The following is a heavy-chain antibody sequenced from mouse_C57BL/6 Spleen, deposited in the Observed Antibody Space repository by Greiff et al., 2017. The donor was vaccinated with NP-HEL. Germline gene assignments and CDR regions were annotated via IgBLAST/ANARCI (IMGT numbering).Heavy chain of an antibody. Sequence: VQLKESGAELVKPGASVKLSCTASGFNIKDYYMHWVKQRTEQGLEWIGRIDPEDGETKYAPKFQGKATITADTSSNTAYLQLSSLTSEDTAVYYCARITTVVATNFDVWGTRTTVTVSS. V-gene: IGHV14-2*01. CDR2: IDPEDGET. J-gene: IGHJ1*03. CDR1: GFNIKDYY. CDR3: ARITTVVATNFDV. D-gene: IGHD1-1*01.